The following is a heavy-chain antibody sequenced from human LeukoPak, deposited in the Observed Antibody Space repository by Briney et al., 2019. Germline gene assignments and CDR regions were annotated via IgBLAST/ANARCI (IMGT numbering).Heavy chain of an antibody. D-gene: IGHD3-22*01. J-gene: IGHJ5*01. CDR1: GFTFYMYA. CDR3: SKDRPNFHENSGHYYRRDGDS. V-gene: IGHV3-23*01. Sequence: KPGGSLRLSCQASGFTFYMYAMSWVRQAPGKGLEWVASICGTAGCTFYPDSVNGRFTISRDNSKNVLYLRMNCLTAEDTAIYDCSKDRPNFHENSGHYYRRDGDSWGQGSLVTVSS. CDR2: ICGTAGCT.